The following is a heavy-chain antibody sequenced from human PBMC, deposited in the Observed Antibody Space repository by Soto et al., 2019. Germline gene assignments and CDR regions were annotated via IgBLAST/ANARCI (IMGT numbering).Heavy chain of an antibody. D-gene: IGHD3-16*01. Sequence: GASRSLSCAASGFKFRSYNMNWVRQAPGKGLELLSYISPSGGDIYSADSVKGRFTISRDNAKNLLYLEMNRLRDEDTAMYYCARGAPAVTTVGDYWGQGT. CDR2: ISPSGGDI. J-gene: IGHJ4*02. V-gene: IGHV3-21*05. CDR3: ARGAPAVTTVGDY. CDR1: GFKFRSYN.